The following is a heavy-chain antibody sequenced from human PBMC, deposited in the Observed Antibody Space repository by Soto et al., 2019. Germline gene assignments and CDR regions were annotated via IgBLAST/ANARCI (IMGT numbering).Heavy chain of an antibody. V-gene: IGHV3-74*01. CDR2: INSDGSST. CDR3: TLGGYGFNV. Sequence: LRLSCAASGFTFSSYWMHWVRQAPGKGLVWVSRINSDGSSTSYADSVKGRFTISRDNAKNTLYLQMNSLRAEDTAVYYCTLGGYGFNVWGQGTTVTVSS. J-gene: IGHJ6*02. D-gene: IGHD3-22*01. CDR1: GFTFSSYW.